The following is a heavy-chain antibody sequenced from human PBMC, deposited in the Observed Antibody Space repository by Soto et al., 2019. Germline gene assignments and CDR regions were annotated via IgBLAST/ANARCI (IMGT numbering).Heavy chain of an antibody. CDR1: VFTFSSSA. Sequence: PXGSLRLSCACSVFTFSSSAMRCVRHSPGQGPEWVSSITYSGTTHYTDSVKGRFTISRDNSKNTLYLQMDSLRAEDTAVYYCAKLKHNSYYYVMDVWGQGTTVTVSS. CDR2: ITYSGTT. V-gene: IGHV3-23*01. J-gene: IGHJ6*02. CDR3: AKLKHNSYYYVMDV.